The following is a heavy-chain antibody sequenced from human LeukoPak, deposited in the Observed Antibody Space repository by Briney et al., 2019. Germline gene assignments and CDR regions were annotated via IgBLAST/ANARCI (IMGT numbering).Heavy chain of an antibody. CDR1: GFTFSSYA. CDR3: SKKGQNGDYGKPD. CDR2: ISGSGGST. D-gene: IGHD4-17*01. Sequence: GGSLRLSCAASGFTFSSYAMSWVRQAPGKGLEWVSAISGSGGSTYYADSVKGRFTVSRDNSKNTLYLQIDSLRADDTAVYYCSKKGQNGDYGKPDWGQGTLVTVSS. V-gene: IGHV3-23*01. J-gene: IGHJ4*02.